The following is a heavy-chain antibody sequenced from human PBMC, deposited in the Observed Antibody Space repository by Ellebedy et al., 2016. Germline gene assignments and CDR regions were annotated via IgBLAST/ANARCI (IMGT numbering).Heavy chain of an antibody. J-gene: IGHJ4*02. V-gene: IGHV4-39*07. CDR2: INHSGST. CDR3: ARDPTRTYGFDY. D-gene: IGHD3-10*01. CDR1: GASISSSSYY. Sequence: SETLSLTCTVSGASISSSSYYWSWIRQPPGKGLEWIGEINHSGSTNYNPSLKNRVTISVDTSKNQFSLKLSSVTAADTAVYYCARDPTRTYGFDYWGQGTLVTVSS.